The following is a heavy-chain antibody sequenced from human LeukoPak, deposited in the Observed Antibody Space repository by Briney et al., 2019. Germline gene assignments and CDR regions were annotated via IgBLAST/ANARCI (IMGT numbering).Heavy chain of an antibody. V-gene: IGHV3-30*02. J-gene: IGHJ4*02. CDR3: AGGGISASWDPFDY. D-gene: IGHD2-2*01. CDR1: GFTSSSYG. Sequence: GGSLRLSCAASGFTSSSYGMHWVRQAPGKGLEWVAFIRSDGSNEYYTDSVKGRFTISRDNSKNTLYLQLNSLRPEDTAVYYCAGGGISASWDPFDYWGQGTLVTVSS. CDR2: IRSDGSNE.